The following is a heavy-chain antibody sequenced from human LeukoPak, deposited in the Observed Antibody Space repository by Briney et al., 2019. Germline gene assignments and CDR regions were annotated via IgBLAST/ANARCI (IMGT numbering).Heavy chain of an antibody. D-gene: IGHD2-8*01. Sequence: GGSLRLSCTASGFTFSSYWMHWVRQAPGKGLVWVSHIKTDGSTVSYADSVKGRFTISGDNAKNTLYLQMNSLRAEDTAVYFCARAGFYNGLDYWGQGTLVTASS. CDR2: IKTDGSTV. V-gene: IGHV3-74*01. CDR3: ARAGFYNGLDY. CDR1: GFTFSSYW. J-gene: IGHJ4*02.